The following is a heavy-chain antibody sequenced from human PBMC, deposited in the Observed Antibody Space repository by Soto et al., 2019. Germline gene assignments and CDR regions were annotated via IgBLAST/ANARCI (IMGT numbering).Heavy chain of an antibody. CDR3: AKGEGYKWNYEFDP. CDR1: GVTFSDYY. J-gene: IGHJ5*02. D-gene: IGHD1-7*01. Sequence: PAGAPRPSCAASGVTFSDYYMRWICLAPGKRLEWVSYISDSSSNTNYGDSVKGRFTISRDNAKNLLYLQMNSLRAEDTAVYYCAKGEGYKWNYEFDPWGQGTLVTVSS. V-gene: IGHV3-11*06. CDR2: ISDSSSNT.